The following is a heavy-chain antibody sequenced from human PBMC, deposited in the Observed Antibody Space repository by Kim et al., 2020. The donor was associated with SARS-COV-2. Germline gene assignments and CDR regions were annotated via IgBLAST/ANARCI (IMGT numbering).Heavy chain of an antibody. Sequence: GGSLRLSCAASGFTFSSYSMNWVRQAPGKGLEWVSSISSSSSYIYYADSVKGRFTISRDNAKNSLYLQMNSLRAEDTAVYYCARDRYCTNGVCYRIFDYWGQGTLVTVSS. J-gene: IGHJ4*02. D-gene: IGHD2-8*01. CDR2: ISSSSSYI. V-gene: IGHV3-21*01. CDR3: ARDRYCTNGVCYRIFDY. CDR1: GFTFSSYS.